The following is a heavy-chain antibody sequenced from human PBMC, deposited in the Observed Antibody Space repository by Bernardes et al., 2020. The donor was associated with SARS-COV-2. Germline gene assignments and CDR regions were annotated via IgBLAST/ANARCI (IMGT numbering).Heavy chain of an antibody. D-gene: IGHD3-3*01. CDR1: GGSISSGGYY. J-gene: IGHJ5*02. V-gene: IGHV4-31*03. CDR2: IYYSGST. CDR3: ARAVGVTIFGLVIVDWFDP. Sequence: TLSLTCTVSGGSISSGGYYWSWIRQHPGKGLEWIGYIYYSGSTYYNPSLKSRVTISVDTSKNQFSLKLSSVTAAVTAVYYCARAVGVTIFGLVIVDWFDPWGQGTLVTVSS.